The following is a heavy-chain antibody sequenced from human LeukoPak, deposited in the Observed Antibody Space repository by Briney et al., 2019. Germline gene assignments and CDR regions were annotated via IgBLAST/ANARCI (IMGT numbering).Heavy chain of an antibody. CDR1: GFTFSTYW. CDR2: INSDGSTI. Sequence: GGSLRLSCAASGFTFSTYWMQWVRQAPGKGLVWVSRINSDGSTINYADSMKGRFTISRDNAKHTLYLQMNSLRVEDTAVYYCAREEAPAEGDDAFDIWGQGTMVTVSS. V-gene: IGHV3-74*01. CDR3: AREEAPAEGDDAFDI. J-gene: IGHJ3*02. D-gene: IGHD3-16*01.